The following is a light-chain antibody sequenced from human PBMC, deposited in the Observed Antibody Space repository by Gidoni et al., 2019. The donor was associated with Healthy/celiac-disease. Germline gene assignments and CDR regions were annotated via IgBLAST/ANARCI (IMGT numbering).Light chain of an antibody. Sequence: EIVMTQPPATLAVSPGERATLSCSASQSVSSNIAWYQQKPGQAPRLLIYGASTRATGIPARFSGSGSGTEFTLTISSLQSEDFAVYYCQQYNNWPPLTFGGGTKVEIK. CDR1: QSVSSN. CDR2: GAS. CDR3: QQYNNWPPLT. J-gene: IGKJ4*01. V-gene: IGKV3-15*01.